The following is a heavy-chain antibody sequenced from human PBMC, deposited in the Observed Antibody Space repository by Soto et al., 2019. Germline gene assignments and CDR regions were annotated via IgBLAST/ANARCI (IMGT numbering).Heavy chain of an antibody. CDR3: ARTSSTFFGVVIMSKGMDV. D-gene: IGHD3-3*01. V-gene: IGHV2-70*11. CDR1: AFSLNTSGMC. Sequence: GRTIMNPEPGPTPSIPFSAFSLNTSGMCVSWIRQPPGKALEWLARIDWDDDKYYSTSLKTRLTISKDTSKNQVVLTMTNMDPVDTATYYCARTSSTFFGVVIMSKGMDVWGQGT. CDR2: IDWDDDK. J-gene: IGHJ6*02.